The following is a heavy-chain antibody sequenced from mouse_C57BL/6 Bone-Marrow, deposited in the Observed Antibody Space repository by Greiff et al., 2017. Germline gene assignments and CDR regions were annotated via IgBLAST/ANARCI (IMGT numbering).Heavy chain of an antibody. CDR3: ASLLRAY. CDR2: IDPSDSYT. J-gene: IGHJ3*01. Sequence: QVQLQQPGAELVRPGPSVKLSCKASGYTFTSYWMHWVKQRPGQGLEWIGVIDPSDSYTNYNQKFKGKATLTVDTSSSTAYMQLSSLTSEDSAVYYCASLLRAYWGQGTLVTVSA. D-gene: IGHD2-10*01. V-gene: IGHV1-59*01. CDR1: GYTFTSYW.